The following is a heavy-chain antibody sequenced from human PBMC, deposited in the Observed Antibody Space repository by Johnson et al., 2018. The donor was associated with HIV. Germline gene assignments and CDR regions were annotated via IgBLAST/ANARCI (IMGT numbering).Heavy chain of an antibody. V-gene: IGHV3-7*05. CDR2: IKQDGSEK. Sequence: VQLVESGGGVVQPGRSLRLSCAASGFTFSNFWMSWVRQAPGKGLEWVANIKQDGSEKYYLASGKGRFTISRDNAKNSLYLQMNSLRAEDTAVYYCKISSSTGFEFWGQGTMVTVSS. J-gene: IGHJ3*01. CDR3: KISSSTGFEF. D-gene: IGHD6-6*01. CDR1: GFTFSNFW.